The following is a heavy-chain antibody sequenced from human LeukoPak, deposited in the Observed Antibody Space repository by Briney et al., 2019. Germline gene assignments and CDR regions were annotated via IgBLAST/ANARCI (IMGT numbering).Heavy chain of an antibody. CDR1: GASISGSGYY. CDR2: IYYSGST. Sequence: MPSETLSLTCAVSGASISGSGYYWGWIRQPPGKGLEWIGNIYYSGSTYYNASLQSRVTISIDTSKNQFSLRLNPVTAADTAMYYCAKSGGYGLIDYWGQGTLVTVSS. D-gene: IGHD1-26*01. V-gene: IGHV4-39*01. CDR3: AKSGGYGLIDY. J-gene: IGHJ4*02.